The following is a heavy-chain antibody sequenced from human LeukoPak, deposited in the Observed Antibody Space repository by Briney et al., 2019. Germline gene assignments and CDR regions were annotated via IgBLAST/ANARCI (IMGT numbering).Heavy chain of an antibody. V-gene: IGHV1-24*01. D-gene: IGHD2-15*01. CDR1: GYTLTELS. J-gene: IGHJ4*02. CDR3: ARRHGRCSDGSCYYPDY. CDR2: FDPEDGET. Sequence: ASVKVSCKVSGYTLTELSMHWARQAPGKGLEWMGGFDPEDGETIYAQKFQGRVTMTEDTSTDTAYMELSSLRSEDTAVYYCARRHGRCSDGSCYYPDYWGQGTLVTVSS.